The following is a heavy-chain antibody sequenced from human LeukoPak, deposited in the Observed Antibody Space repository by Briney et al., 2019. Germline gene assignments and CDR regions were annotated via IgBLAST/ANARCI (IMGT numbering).Heavy chain of an antibody. CDR2: INSDGSST. CDR1: GFTFSSYW. J-gene: IGHJ4*02. D-gene: IGHD5-18*01. V-gene: IGHV3-74*01. CDR3: ARDRRSWIQLWLYDY. Sequence: GGSLRLSCAASGFTFSSYWMHWVRQAPGKGLVWVSRINSDGSSTSYADSVKGRFTISRDNAKNTLYLQMSSLRAEDTAVYYCARDRRSWIQLWLYDYWGQGTLVTVSS.